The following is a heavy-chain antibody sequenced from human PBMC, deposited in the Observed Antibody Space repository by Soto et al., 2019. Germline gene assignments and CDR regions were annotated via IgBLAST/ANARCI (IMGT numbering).Heavy chain of an antibody. CDR3: ARAIEQWPSYNWFDP. Sequence: QVQLVQSGAEVKKPGASVKVSCKASGYTFTSYAMHSVRQAPGQRLEWMGWINAGNGNTKYSQKFQGRVTITRDTSASTAYMELSSLRSEDTAVYYCARAIEQWPSYNWFDPWGQGTLVTVSS. V-gene: IGHV1-3*01. CDR1: GYTFTSYA. J-gene: IGHJ5*02. CDR2: INAGNGNT. D-gene: IGHD6-19*01.